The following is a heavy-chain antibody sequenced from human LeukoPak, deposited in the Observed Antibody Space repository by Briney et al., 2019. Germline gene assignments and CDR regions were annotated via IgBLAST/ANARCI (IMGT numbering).Heavy chain of an antibody. J-gene: IGHJ4*02. CDR3: ARGPYCSSTSCYTVAFDY. V-gene: IGHV3-23*01. Sequence: PGGSLRLSCAASGFTFSSYAMSWVRQAPGKGLEWVSAISGSGGSTYYADSVKGRFTISRDNSKNTLYLQVNSLRAEDTAVYYCARGPYCSSTSCYTVAFDYWGQGTLVTVSS. D-gene: IGHD2-2*02. CDR1: GFTFSSYA. CDR2: ISGSGGST.